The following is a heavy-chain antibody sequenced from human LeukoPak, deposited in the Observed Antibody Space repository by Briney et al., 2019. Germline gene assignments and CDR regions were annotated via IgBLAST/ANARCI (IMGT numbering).Heavy chain of an antibody. CDR3: ARGYDSSGYYY. J-gene: IGHJ4*01. D-gene: IGHD3-22*01. V-gene: IGHV4-34*01. Sequence: SETLSLTCAVYGGSFSGYYWSWIRQPPGKGLEWIGEINHSGSTNYNPSLKSRVTISVDTSKNQFSLKLSSVTAADTAVYYCARGYDSSGYYYWGQGTLVTVSS. CDR1: GGSFSGYY. CDR2: INHSGST.